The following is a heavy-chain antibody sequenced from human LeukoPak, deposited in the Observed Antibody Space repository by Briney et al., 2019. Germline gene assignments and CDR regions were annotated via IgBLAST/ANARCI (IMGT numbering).Heavy chain of an antibody. CDR1: GFTFSSYG. D-gene: IGHD1-7*01. J-gene: IGHJ4*02. CDR3: ARDSNWNSCFDY. CDR2: ISYDGSNK. V-gene: IGHV3-30*03. Sequence: GGSLRLSCAASGFTFSSYGMHWVRQAPGKGLEWVAVISYDGSNKYYADSVKGRFTISRDNSKNTLYLQMNSLRAEDTAVYYCARDSNWNSCFDYWGQGTLVTVSS.